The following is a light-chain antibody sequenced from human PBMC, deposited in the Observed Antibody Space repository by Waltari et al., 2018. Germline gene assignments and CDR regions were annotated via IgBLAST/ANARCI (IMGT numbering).Light chain of an antibody. Sequence: QAALTQPRSVSGSPGQSVTISCTGTSSDIGGYNYVSWYQQHPGTAPKLMIYEVSKRPSGCSDRFSCSKSGNTASLTISGLQAEDEADYYCSSYAGSNTYWVFGGGTRLTVL. CDR3: SSYAGSNTYWV. CDR2: EVS. J-gene: IGLJ3*02. CDR1: SSDIGGYNY. V-gene: IGLV2-11*01.